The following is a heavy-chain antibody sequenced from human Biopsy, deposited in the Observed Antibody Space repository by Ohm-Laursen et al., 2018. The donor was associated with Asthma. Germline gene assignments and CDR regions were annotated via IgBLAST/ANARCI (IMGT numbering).Heavy chain of an antibody. D-gene: IGHD4-17*01. CDR3: ASDFPKDYVRYNFQF. J-gene: IGHJ4*02. CDR1: GGMFGNYA. Sequence: GALVKVSCKASGGMFGNYAISWVRQAPGLGLEWMGGHDHEEGGTVNARRFQGRVTMTEDTSTDTAYMELSSLSSDDTAVYYCASDFPKDYVRYNFQFWGQGTLVTVSS. V-gene: IGHV1-24*01. CDR2: HDHEEGGT.